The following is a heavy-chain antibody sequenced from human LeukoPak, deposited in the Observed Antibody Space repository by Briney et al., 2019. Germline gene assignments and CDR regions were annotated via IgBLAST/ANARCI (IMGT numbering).Heavy chain of an antibody. CDR1: GYTFTSYG. CDR3: ARDSYYYDSSGYPLVGY. Sequence: ASVKVSCEASGYTFTSYGISWVRQAPGQGLEWMGWISAYNGNTNYAQKLQGRVTMTTDTSTSTAYMELRSLRSDDTAVYYCARDSYYYDSSGYPLVGYWGQGTLVTVSS. J-gene: IGHJ4*02. CDR2: ISAYNGNT. D-gene: IGHD3-22*01. V-gene: IGHV1-18*01.